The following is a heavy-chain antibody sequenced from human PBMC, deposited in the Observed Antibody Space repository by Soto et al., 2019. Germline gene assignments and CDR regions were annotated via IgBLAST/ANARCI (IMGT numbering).Heavy chain of an antibody. V-gene: IGHV1-18*01. CDR3: ARIEYCSGGNGYSAFDI. J-gene: IGHJ3*02. Sequence: VQSGAEVKKPGASVKVSCKASGDTFISSGISWVRQAPGQGLEWMGWISGYKGDTNYAQKFQGRVTLTTDTSTSTAYMELRSLTPGDTAIYYCARIEYCSGGNGYSAFDIWGQGTLVTVSS. D-gene: IGHD2-15*01. CDR1: GDTFISSG. CDR2: ISGYKGDT.